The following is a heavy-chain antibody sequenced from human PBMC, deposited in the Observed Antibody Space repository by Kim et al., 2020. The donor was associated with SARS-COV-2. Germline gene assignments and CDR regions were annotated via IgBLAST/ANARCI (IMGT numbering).Heavy chain of an antibody. J-gene: IGHJ4*02. D-gene: IGHD3-3*01. CDR1: GFTFSDYY. Sequence: GGSLRLSCAASGFTFSDYYMSWIRQAPGKGLEWVSYISSSSIYTNYADSVKGRFTISRDNAKNSLYLQMNSLRAEDTAVYYCARESDPWSGSSDGSHWGQGTLVTVSS. CDR2: ISSSSIYT. CDR3: ARESDPWSGSSDGSH. V-gene: IGHV3-11*06.